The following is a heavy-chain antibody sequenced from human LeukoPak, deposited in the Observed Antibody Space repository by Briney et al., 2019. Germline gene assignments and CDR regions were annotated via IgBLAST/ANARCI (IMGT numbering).Heavy chain of an antibody. D-gene: IGHD6-13*01. J-gene: IGHJ6*02. CDR2: ISSSSSYI. V-gene: IGHV3-21*01. Sequence: PGGSLRLSCAASGFTFSSYSMNWVRQAPGKGLEWVSSISSSSSYIYYADSVKGRFTISKDNAKNSLYLQMNSLRAEDTAVYYCARDLGPSGYDSSSWPIPYYGMDVWGQGTTVTVSS. CDR3: ARDLGPSGYDSSSWPIPYYGMDV. CDR1: GFTFSSYS.